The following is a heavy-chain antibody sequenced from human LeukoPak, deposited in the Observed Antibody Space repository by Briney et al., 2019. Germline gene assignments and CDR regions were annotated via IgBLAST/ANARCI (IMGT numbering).Heavy chain of an antibody. Sequence: GGSLRLSCAASGFTFSSYAMHWVRQAPDKGLEWVAVISYDGSNKYYADSVKGRFTLSRDNSINTVDLQMNSLRAEDTAVYYCVKEYHSRGFGAYFDYWGQGTLVTVSS. CDR1: GFTFSSYA. CDR3: VKEYHSRGFGAYFDY. J-gene: IGHJ4*02. D-gene: IGHD3-3*01. V-gene: IGHV3-30-3*01. CDR2: ISYDGSNK.